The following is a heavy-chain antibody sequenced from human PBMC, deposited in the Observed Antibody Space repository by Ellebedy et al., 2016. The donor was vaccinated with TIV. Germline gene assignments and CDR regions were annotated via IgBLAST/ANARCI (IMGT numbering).Heavy chain of an antibody. J-gene: IGHJ4*02. Sequence: GESLKISCKGSGYSFTTYWIGWVRQMPGIGLQWMGIIYPGDSETITRYSPSFQGHVTISADNSINTAYLQWSRLKASDTAMYYCARQGERPFDFWGQGTLVTVSS. CDR1: GYSFTTYW. D-gene: IGHD1-1*01. CDR2: IYPGDSETIT. CDR3: ARQGERPFDF. V-gene: IGHV5-51*01.